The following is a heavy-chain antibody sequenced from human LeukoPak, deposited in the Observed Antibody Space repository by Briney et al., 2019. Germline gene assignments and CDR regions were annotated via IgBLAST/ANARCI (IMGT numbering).Heavy chain of an antibody. V-gene: IGHV4-30-2*01. J-gene: IGHJ5*02. CDR2: IYDSGPA. CDR1: GYALISGGIS. Sequence: PSETLSLTCTVSGYALISGGISWNWIRPPPGKGLEWIGCIYDSGPAHYNPSLRSSFTISVDRPKYKFYLDVTSLTGAETSVYYCARSRQSSGLFISWGQGTLVVVSS. D-gene: IGHD3-10*01. CDR3: ARSRQSSGLFIS.